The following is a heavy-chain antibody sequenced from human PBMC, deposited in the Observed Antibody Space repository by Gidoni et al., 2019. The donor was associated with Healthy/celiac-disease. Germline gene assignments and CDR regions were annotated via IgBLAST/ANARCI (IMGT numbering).Heavy chain of an antibody. J-gene: IGHJ6*03. Sequence: QLQLQESGSGLVKPSQTLSLTCAVSGGSISSGGYSWSWTRQPPGQGLEWIGYIYHSGSTYYNPSLKSRVTISVDRSKNQFSLKLSSVTAADTAVYYCARGHDYDFFLYMDVWGKGTTVTVSS. CDR1: GGSISSGGYS. D-gene: IGHD3-3*01. CDR3: ARGHDYDFFLYMDV. V-gene: IGHV4-30-2*01. CDR2: IYHSGST.